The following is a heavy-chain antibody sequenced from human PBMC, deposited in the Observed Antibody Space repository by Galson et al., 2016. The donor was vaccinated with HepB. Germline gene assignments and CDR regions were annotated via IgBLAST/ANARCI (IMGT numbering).Heavy chain of an antibody. Sequence: SLRLSCAASGFTFGDYHMSWIRQAPGQGLQWISYISGGSHYKSYAESVKGRMTTSRDNAKSAVFLSMNNLTVEDTAVCFCARGATNKADTFDFWGQGTLVTVSS. V-gene: IGHV3-11*06. D-gene: IGHD1/OR15-1a*01. CDR2: ISGGSHYK. J-gene: IGHJ4*02. CDR1: GFTFGDYH. CDR3: ARGATNKADTFDF.